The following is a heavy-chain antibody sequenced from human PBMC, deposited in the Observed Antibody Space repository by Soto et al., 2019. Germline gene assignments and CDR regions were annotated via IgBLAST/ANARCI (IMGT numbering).Heavy chain of an antibody. CDR2: IYYSGST. J-gene: IGHJ4*02. V-gene: IGHV4-31*03. Sequence: QMQLQESGPGLVKPSQTLSLTCTVSGGSISSGGYYWSWIRQHPGKGLEWIGYIYYSGSTYSNPSRKTRVTLSVDTSKNPFSLKLSSVTAADTAVYYCARGRSSTSPYPIGYWGQGTLVTVSS. D-gene: IGHD2-2*01. CDR3: ARGRSSTSPYPIGY. CDR1: GGSISSGGYY.